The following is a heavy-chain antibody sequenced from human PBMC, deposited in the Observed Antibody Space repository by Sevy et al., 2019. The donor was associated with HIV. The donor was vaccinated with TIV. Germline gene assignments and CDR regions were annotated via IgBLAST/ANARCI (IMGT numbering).Heavy chain of an antibody. V-gene: IGHV3-33*01. CDR1: GFTFSNYG. J-gene: IGHJ4*02. D-gene: IGHD3-22*01. CDR3: ARGGDFNDRSAKRDFDY. CDR2: IWNDGSNK. Sequence: GGSLRLSCAASGFTFSNYGMHWVRQAPGKGLEWVAVIWNDGSNKYYADSVKGRFIISRDNSKNTLYLQMNSLGVEDTAVYFCARGGDFNDRSAKRDFDYWGQGTLVTVSS.